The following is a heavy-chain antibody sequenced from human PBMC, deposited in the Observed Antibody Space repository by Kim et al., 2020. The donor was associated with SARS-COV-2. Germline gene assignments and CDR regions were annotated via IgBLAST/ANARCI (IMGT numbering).Heavy chain of an antibody. V-gene: IGHV3-30*18. CDR1: GFTFSSYG. CDR3: AKAILQQQLVRLRYYYYGMDV. J-gene: IGHJ6*02. CDR2: ISYDGSNK. D-gene: IGHD6-13*01. Sequence: GGSLRLSCAASGFTFSSYGMHWVRQAPGKGLEWVAVISYDGSNKYYADSVKGRFTISRDNSKNTLYLQMNSLRAEDTAVYYCAKAILQQQLVRLRYYYYGMDVWGQGTTVTVSS.